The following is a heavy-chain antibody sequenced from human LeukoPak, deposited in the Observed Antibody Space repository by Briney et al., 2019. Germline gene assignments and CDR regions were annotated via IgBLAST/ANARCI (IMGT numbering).Heavy chain of an antibody. J-gene: IGHJ5*02. CDR2: ISNSSKI. Sequence: PAGTLSLTCTASGVAFSSYAMAWVRQAPGKGLEWLSYISNSSKINYTDSVKGRVTISIDNAKNSLYLQMISLRDEDTAVYYCARSANPGVHDFDPWGQGTLVTVSS. CDR3: ARSANPGVHDFDP. CDR1: GVAFSSYA. D-gene: IGHD6-6*01. V-gene: IGHV3-48*02.